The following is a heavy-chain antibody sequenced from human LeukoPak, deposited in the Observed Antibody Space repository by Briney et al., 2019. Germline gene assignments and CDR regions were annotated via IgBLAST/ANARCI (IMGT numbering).Heavy chain of an antibody. D-gene: IGHD3-22*01. CDR3: ATNDGVIVH. V-gene: IGHV1-69*05. Sequence: AASVKVSCKASGGTFSSYAISWVRQAPGQGLEWMGGIVPIFGTANYAQKFQGRVTITTDESTSTAYMELSSLRSEDTAVYYCATNDGVIVHWGQGTLVTVSS. J-gene: IGHJ4*02. CDR2: IVPIFGTA. CDR1: GGTFSSYA.